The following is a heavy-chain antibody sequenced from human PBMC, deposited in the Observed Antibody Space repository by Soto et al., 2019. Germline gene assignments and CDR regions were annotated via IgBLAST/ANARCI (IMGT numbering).Heavy chain of an antibody. CDR2: ISYDGSNK. CDR3: AKGYSSSCYYFDY. J-gene: IGHJ4*02. D-gene: IGHD6-13*01. Sequence: QVQLVESGGGVVQPGRSLRLSCAASGFTFSSYGMHWVRQAPGKGLEWVAVISYDGSNKYYADSVKGRFTISRDNSKNTLYLQMNSLRAEDTAVYYCAKGYSSSCYYFDYWGQGTLVTVSS. V-gene: IGHV3-30*18. CDR1: GFTFSSYG.